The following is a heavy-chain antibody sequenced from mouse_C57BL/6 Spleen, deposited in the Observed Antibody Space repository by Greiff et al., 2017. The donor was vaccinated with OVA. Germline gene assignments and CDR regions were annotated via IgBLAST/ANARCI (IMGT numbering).Heavy chain of an antibody. V-gene: IGHV5-6*02. J-gene: IGHJ3*01. Sequence: EVKVVESGGDLVKPGGSLKISCAASGFTFSSYGMSWVRQTPDKRLEWVATISSGGSYTYYHDRVQGRFTISRANAKNTLYLRMSSLKSEDTAMYYCARRGVYDYDGRFAYWGQGTLVSVSA. CDR3: ARRGVYDYDGRFAY. D-gene: IGHD2-4*01. CDR2: ISSGGSYT. CDR1: GFTFSSYG.